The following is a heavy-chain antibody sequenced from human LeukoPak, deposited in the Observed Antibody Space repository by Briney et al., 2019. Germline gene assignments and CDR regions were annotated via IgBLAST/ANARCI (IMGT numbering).Heavy chain of an antibody. CDR3: ARDYHDSSGYRDDWHFDL. Sequence: ASVKVSFKASVYTFTDHYMYWVRQTPGQGLEWMGWINPHSSGTNNAQTYLGRLTITSDTYINKDCMQMSRLRSADTAVYYCARDYHDSSGYRDDWHFDLWARGPVVRVS. D-gene: IGHD3-22*01. V-gene: IGHV1-2*02. J-gene: IGHJ2*01. CDR1: VYTFTDHY. CDR2: INPHSSGT.